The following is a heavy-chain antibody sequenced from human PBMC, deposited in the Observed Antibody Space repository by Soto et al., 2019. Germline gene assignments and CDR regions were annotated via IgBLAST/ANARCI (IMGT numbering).Heavy chain of an antibody. CDR1: GYTFTGHY. Sequence: QVRLVQSGAEVKKSGASVKVSCKASGYTFTGHYIHWVRQAPGQGPEWMGEIGPKNGDTKYAQKFQGRVTMTRDTSITTVYMELSNLGPDDTAVYYCGRGRSGELVVFYWGQGTLVTVYS. CDR2: IGPKNGDT. J-gene: IGHJ4*02. CDR3: GRGRSGELVVFY. D-gene: IGHD1-26*01. V-gene: IGHV1-2*02.